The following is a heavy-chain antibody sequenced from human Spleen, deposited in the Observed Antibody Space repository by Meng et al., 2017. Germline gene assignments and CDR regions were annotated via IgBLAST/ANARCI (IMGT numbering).Heavy chain of an antibody. D-gene: IGHD4-17*01. CDR1: GGSISSSNW. J-gene: IGHJ4*02. CDR3: ATSTVTTFFDY. CDR2: VYYRGST. V-gene: IGHV4-4*02. Sequence: QVQLQESGPGLVKPSGTLSLTCAVSGGSISSSNWWTWVRQPPGKGLEWIASVYYRGSTYYNPSLKSRVTISVDTSKNQFSLKLSSVTAADTAVYYCATSTVTTFFDYWGQGTLVTVSS.